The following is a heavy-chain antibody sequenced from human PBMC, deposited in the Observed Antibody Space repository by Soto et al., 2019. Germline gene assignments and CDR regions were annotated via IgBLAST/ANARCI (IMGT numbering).Heavy chain of an antibody. CDR1: GHSFSSGSF. J-gene: IGHJ5*02. Sequence: SETLSLTCAVSGHSFSSGSFWGWIRQPPGKGLEWIASIDHTRISYYNPSLKSRVTISVDTSKNQFSLKLSSVTAADTAVYYCTRDFRVGAINWFDLWGQGTLDTVSS. CDR2: IDHTRIS. CDR3: TRDFRVGAINWFDL. V-gene: IGHV4-38-2*02. D-gene: IGHD1-26*01.